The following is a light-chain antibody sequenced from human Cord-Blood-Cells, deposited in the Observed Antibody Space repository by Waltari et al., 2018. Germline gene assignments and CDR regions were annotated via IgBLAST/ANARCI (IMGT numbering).Light chain of an antibody. CDR3: QQYGSSPRT. J-gene: IGKJ2*01. CDR1: QSVSSSY. Sequence: EIVLTQSPGTLSLSPGERATLSCRASQSVSSSYLAWYQQKPGQAPRLLIYGASSRVTGIPDRVSGSGSGTDFTLTISRLEPEDFAVYYCQQYGSSPRTFGQGTKLEIK. V-gene: IGKV3-20*01. CDR2: GAS.